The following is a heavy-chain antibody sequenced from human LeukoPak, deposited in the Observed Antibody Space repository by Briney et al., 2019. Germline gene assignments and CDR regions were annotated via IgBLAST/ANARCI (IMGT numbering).Heavy chain of an antibody. CDR3: ARSFTASYYYYAMDV. CDR1: GFTFSDYY. J-gene: IGHJ6*02. D-gene: IGHD5-18*01. CDR2: ISTTSSYT. V-gene: IGHV3-11*06. Sequence: GGFLRLSCAASGFTFSDYYMSWIRQAPGKGLECISYISTTSSYTNYADSVKGRFTISRDNAKKSLFLQMNSLRAEDTAVYHCARSFTASYYYYAMDVWGQGTTVTVSS.